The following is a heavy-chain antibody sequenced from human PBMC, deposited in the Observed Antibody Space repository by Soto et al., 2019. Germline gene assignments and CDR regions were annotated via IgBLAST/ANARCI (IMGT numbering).Heavy chain of an antibody. CDR1: GGTFSSYA. V-gene: IGHV1-69*06. Sequence: SVKVSCKASGGTFSSYAISWVRQAPGQGLEWMGGIIPIFGTANYAQKFQGRVTITADKSTSTAYMELSSLRSEDTAVYYCARGDCSSTSCYTYYYYYGMDVWGQGTTVTVPS. D-gene: IGHD2-2*02. J-gene: IGHJ6*02. CDR3: ARGDCSSTSCYTYYYYYGMDV. CDR2: IIPIFGTA.